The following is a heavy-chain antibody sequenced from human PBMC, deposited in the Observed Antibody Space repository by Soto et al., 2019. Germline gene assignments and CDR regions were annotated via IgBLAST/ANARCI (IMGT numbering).Heavy chain of an antibody. J-gene: IGHJ4*02. CDR2: IYYSGST. Sequence: PSETLSLTCTVSGGSISSYYWSWIRQPPGKGLEWIGYIYYSGSTNYNPSLKSRVTISVDTSKNQFSLKLSSVTAADTAVYYCARVRDYDFWSGYFVFDYWGQGTLVTVSS. V-gene: IGHV4-59*01. CDR1: GGSISSYY. CDR3: ARVRDYDFWSGYFVFDY. D-gene: IGHD3-3*01.